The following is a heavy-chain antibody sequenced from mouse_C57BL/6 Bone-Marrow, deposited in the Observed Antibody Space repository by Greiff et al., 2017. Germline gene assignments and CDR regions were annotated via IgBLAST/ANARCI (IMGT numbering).Heavy chain of an antibody. CDR1: GFNIKDDY. J-gene: IGHJ2*01. CDR3: TVTTVVATRGY. CDR2: IDPENGDT. D-gene: IGHD1-1*01. Sequence: EVQRVESGAELVRPGASVKLSCTASGFNIKDDYMHWVKQRPEQGLEWIGWIDPENGDTEYASKFQGKATITADTSSNTAYLQLSSLTSEDTAVYYCTVTTVVATRGYWGQGTTLTVSS. V-gene: IGHV14-4*01.